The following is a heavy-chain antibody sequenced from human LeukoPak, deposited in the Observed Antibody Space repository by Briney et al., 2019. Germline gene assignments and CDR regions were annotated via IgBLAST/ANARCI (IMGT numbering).Heavy chain of an antibody. V-gene: IGHV3-7*05. CDR1: GFTFNIYW. Sequence: GGPLRLSCAASGFTFNIYWMSCVRQAPGKGLEWVANIKQDGSEKYYVDSVKGRFTISRDNAKNSLYLQMNSLRAEDTAVYYCTKGGGNFDYWGQGTLVTVSS. D-gene: IGHD4-23*01. J-gene: IGHJ4*02. CDR3: TKGGGNFDY. CDR2: IKQDGSEK.